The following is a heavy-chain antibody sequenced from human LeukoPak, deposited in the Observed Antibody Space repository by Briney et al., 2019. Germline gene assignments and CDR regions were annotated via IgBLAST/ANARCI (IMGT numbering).Heavy chain of an antibody. CDR2: ISGDGVNT. CDR1: GFTFRSYA. D-gene: IGHD2-2*01. CDR3: AKDVPPNVLVAPAMCDY. V-gene: IGHV3-23*01. Sequence: GGSLTLFCAAFGFTFRSYAMSWVRQAPGKGLEWVSTISGDGVNTHYADSVKGRHTISRDNSKNTLYLQMNSLRAEDTALYYCAKDVPPNVLVAPAMCDYCGPRNLVTVSS. J-gene: IGHJ4*02.